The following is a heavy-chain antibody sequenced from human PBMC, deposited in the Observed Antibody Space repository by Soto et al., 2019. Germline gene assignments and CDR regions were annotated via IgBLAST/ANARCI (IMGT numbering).Heavy chain of an antibody. J-gene: IGHJ6*03. CDR3: ARGFTTHYYYYYYMDV. D-gene: IGHD3-22*01. CDR1: GYTFTSYD. CDR2: MNPNSGNT. Sequence: ASVKVSCKASGYTFTSYDINWVRQATGQGLEWMGWMNPNSGNTGYAQKFQGRVTMTRSTSISTAYMELSSLRSEDTAVYYCARGFTTHYYYYYYMDVWGKGTTVTVSS. V-gene: IGHV1-8*01.